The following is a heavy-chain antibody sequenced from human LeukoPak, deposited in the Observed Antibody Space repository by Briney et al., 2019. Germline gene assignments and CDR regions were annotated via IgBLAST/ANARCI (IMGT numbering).Heavy chain of an antibody. CDR3: ARAVDI. D-gene: IGHD6-19*01. J-gene: IGHJ3*02. CDR2: IYHSGST. CDR1: GYSISSGYY. V-gene: IGHV4-38-2*02. Sequence: SETLSLTCTVSGYSISSGYYWGWIRQPPGKGLEWIGSIYHSGSTYYNPSLKSRVTISVDTSKNQFSLKLSSVTGADTAVYYCARAVDIWGQGTMVTVSS.